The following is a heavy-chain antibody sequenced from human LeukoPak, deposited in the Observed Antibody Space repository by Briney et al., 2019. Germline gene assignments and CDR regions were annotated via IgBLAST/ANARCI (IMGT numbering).Heavy chain of an antibody. V-gene: IGHV3-43D*03. CDR3: AKGAVRGVPVYYYYGMDV. CDR2: ISWDGGST. CDR1: GFTFYDYA. D-gene: IGHD3-10*01. Sequence: GGSLRLSCAASGFTFYDYAMHWVRQAPGKGLEWVSRISWDGGSTYYADSVKGRFTISRDNSKNSLYLQMNSLRAEDTALYYCAKGAVRGVPVYYYYGMDVWGQGTTVTVSS. J-gene: IGHJ6*02.